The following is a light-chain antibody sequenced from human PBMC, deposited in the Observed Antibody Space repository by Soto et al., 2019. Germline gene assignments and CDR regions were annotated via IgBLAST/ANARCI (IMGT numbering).Light chain of an antibody. CDR1: QSVKTK. V-gene: IGKV3-15*01. J-gene: IGKJ1*01. CDR3: QQYSDWPPWT. Sequence: EIVMTQSPDTLSVSPGERVSLSCRASQSVKTKLAWYQKKPGQAPRLLMYSVSIRATGIPARFSGGGSGTEFTLTISSLQSEDIAVYYCQQYSDWPPWTFGQGTKVEIK. CDR2: SVS.